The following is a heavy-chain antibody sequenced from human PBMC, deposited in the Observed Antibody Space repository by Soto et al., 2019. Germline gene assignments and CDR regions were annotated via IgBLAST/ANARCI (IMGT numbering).Heavy chain of an antibody. CDR3: ARSSTVDTTAGGTHFDY. D-gene: IGHD1-1*01. Sequence: QVQLVQSGAEEKKPGASVKVSCKASGYTFSNFAMQWVRQAPGQRLEWMGWINRGNGNTEYSQKFQGRVTITRDTSASSVYMELSSLTSEDTPVYYCARSSTVDTTAGGTHFDYWGQGTLVTVSS. CDR1: GYTFSNFA. CDR2: INRGNGNT. V-gene: IGHV1-3*05. J-gene: IGHJ4*02.